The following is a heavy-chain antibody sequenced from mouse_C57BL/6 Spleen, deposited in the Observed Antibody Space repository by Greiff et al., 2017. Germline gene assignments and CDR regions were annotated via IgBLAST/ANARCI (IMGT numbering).Heavy chain of an antibody. CDR1: GYTFTSYW. V-gene: IGHV1-50*01. CDR2: IDPSDSYT. J-gene: IGHJ1*03. Sequence: QVQLQQPGAELVKPGASVKLSCKASGYTFTSYWMQWVKQRPGQGLEWIGEIDPSDSYTNYNQKFKGKATLTVDTSSSTAYMQLSSLTSEDSAVYYCARRSSYDYDGYWYFDVWGTGTTVTVSS. D-gene: IGHD2-4*01. CDR3: ARRSSYDYDGYWYFDV.